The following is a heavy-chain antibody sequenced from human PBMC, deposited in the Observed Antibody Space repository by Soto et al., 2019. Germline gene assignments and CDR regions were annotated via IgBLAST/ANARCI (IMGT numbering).Heavy chain of an antibody. CDR2: IYYSGST. J-gene: IGHJ4*02. CDR3: ALSYGDSGSYFDS. D-gene: IGHD2-21*02. CDR1: GVSISSGGYY. V-gene: IGHV4-31*03. Sequence: QVQLQESGPGLVKPSQTLSLTCTVSGVSISSGGYYWSWIRQHPGKGLEWIGYIYYSGSTYYNPSLKSRVTISGDTSENQFSRKLSSVTAADTAVYYCALSYGDSGSYFDSWGQGALVTVSS.